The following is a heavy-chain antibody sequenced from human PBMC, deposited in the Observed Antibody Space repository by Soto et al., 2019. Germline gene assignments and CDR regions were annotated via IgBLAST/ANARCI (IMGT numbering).Heavy chain of an antibody. CDR1: GYTFTSYG. V-gene: IGHV1-18*01. Sequence: ASVKVSCKASGYTFTSYGISWVRQAPGQGLEWMGWISGHNGNTNYAQKLQGRVTMTTDTSTSTAYMELRSPRSDDTAVYYCARDLAVGLVDYWGQGTLVTVSS. D-gene: IGHD6-19*01. CDR2: ISGHNGNT. J-gene: IGHJ4*02. CDR3: ARDLAVGLVDY.